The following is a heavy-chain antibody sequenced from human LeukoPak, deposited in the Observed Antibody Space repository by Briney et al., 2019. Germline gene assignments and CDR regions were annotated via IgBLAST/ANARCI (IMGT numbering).Heavy chain of an antibody. CDR3: AKVRQFTAATGTGLDQ. J-gene: IGHJ4*02. D-gene: IGHD6-13*01. V-gene: IGHV3-33*06. CDR1: GFTFSNYG. Sequence: PGRSLRLSCAASGFTFSNYGMHWVRQAPGKGLDWVAVIGNDGSYKYYADSVRGRFTISRDNSMNTVYLQMNSLRAEDTAVYYCAKVRQFTAATGTGLDQWGQGTLVTVSS. CDR2: IGNDGSYK.